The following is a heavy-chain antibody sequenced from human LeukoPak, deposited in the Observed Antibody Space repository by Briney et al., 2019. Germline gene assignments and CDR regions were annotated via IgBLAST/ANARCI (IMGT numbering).Heavy chain of an antibody. CDR3: VRRFPGFNYFDY. J-gene: IGHJ4*02. V-gene: IGHV4-59*08. CDR2: IFYTGKN. D-gene: IGHD2/OR15-2a*01. CDR1: GGSINSHY. Sequence: SETLSLTCAVSGGSINSHYWGWIRQPPGKGLQWIGDIFYTGKNNYNPSLKSRVTISLDTSKDHSSLHLTSVLAADTAIYYCVRRFPGFNYFDYWGQGILVTVSS.